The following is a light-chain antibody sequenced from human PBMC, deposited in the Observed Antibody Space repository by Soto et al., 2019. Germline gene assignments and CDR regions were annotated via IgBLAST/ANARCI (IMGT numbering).Light chain of an antibody. CDR3: SSYTSSSTYV. J-gene: IGLJ1*01. Sequence: QSVLTQPASASGSPGQSITISCTGTSSDVGGYNYVSWYQQHPGKAPKLMIYEVSNRPSGVSNRFSGSKSGNTATLTISGLQAEDEADYYCSSYTSSSTYVFGTGTKLTGL. V-gene: IGLV2-14*01. CDR1: SSDVGGYNY. CDR2: EVS.